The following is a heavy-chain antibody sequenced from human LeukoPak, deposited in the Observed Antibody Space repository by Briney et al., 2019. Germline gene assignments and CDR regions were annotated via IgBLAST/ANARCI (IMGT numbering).Heavy chain of an antibody. V-gene: IGHV3-11*04. Sequence: GGSLRLFSAFHGLTLNGLFLIGICQAPGKGLEWVSHIDSSGITIYYADSVKGRFTISMDNAKKSLYLQMSSPRAEDTAVYYCATRSYRYFDPWGQGTLVTVSS. CDR3: ATRSYRYFDP. J-gene: IGHJ5*02. D-gene: IGHD1-26*01. CDR1: GLTLNGLF. CDR2: IDSSGITI.